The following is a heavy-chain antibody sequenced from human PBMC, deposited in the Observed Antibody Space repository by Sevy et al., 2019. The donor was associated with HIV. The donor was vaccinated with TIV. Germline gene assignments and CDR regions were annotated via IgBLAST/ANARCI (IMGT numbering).Heavy chain of an antibody. CDR2: ISGSSSYT. D-gene: IGHD2-2*01. CDR1: GFTFSDYY. Sequence: GGSLRLSCAASGFTFSDYYINWIRQAPGKGLEWVSYISGSSSYTNYADSVKGRFTISRDNAKNSLYLQMNSLRAGETAVYSCARVGCSISSCRKGDAFDIWGQGTMVTVSS. CDR3: ARVGCSISSCRKGDAFDI. V-gene: IGHV3-11*06. J-gene: IGHJ3*02.